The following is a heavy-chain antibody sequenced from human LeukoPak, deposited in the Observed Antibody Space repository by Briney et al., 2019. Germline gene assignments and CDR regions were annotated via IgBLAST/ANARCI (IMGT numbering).Heavy chain of an antibody. V-gene: IGHV4-59*01. Sequence: PSETLSLTCTVSGGSISSYYWSWIRQPPGKGLEWIGYIYYSGSTNYNPSLKSRVTISVDTSKNQFSLKLSSVTAADTAVYYCARGFDFWSGKELRGQGTLVTVSS. CDR3: ARGFDFWSGKEL. CDR2: IYYSGST. J-gene: IGHJ4*02. CDR1: GGSISSYY. D-gene: IGHD3-3*01.